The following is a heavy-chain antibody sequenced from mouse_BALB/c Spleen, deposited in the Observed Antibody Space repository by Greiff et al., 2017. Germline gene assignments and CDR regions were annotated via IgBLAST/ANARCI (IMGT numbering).Heavy chain of an antibody. D-gene: IGHD1-2*01. CDR3: ARLAITTATAYAMDY. CDR1: GFNIKDYY. V-gene: IGHV14-1*02. Sequence: VQLQQSGAELVRPGALVKLSCKASGFNIKDYYMHWVKQRPEQGLEWIGWIDPENGNTIYDPKFQGKASITADTSSNTAYLQLSSLTSEDTAVYYCARLAITTATAYAMDYWGQGTSVTVSS. J-gene: IGHJ4*01. CDR2: IDPENGNT.